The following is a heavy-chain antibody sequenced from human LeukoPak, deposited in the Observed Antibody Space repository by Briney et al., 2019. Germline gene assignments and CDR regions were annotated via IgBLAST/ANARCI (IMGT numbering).Heavy chain of an antibody. Sequence: ASVKVSCKASGYTFTGYYMHWVRQAPGQGLEWMGWVNPNSGGTNYAQNFQGRITMTRDTSISTAYMELSRLRSDDTAVYYCARGGDSSGWWVDYWGQGTLVTVSS. D-gene: IGHD6-19*01. CDR1: GYTFTGYY. CDR3: ARGGDSSGWWVDY. V-gene: IGHV1-2*02. J-gene: IGHJ4*02. CDR2: VNPNSGGT.